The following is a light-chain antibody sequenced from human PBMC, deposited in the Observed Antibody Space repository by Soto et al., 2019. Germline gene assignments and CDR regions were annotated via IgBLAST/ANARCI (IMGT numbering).Light chain of an antibody. CDR1: SSNIGSNT. CDR2: SNN. CDR3: AAWDDSLNGYV. V-gene: IGLV1-44*01. J-gene: IGLJ1*01. Sequence: QSALTQSPSASGTPGQRVTISCSGSSSNIGSNTVNWYQQLPGTAPKLLIYSNNQRPSGVPDRFSGSKSGTSASLAISGVQSEDEADYYCAAWDDSLNGYVFGTGTKVTVL.